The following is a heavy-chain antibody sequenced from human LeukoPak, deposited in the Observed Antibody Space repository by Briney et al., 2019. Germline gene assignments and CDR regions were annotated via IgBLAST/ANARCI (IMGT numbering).Heavy chain of an antibody. Sequence: PGGSLGLSCEVSGFTFNTYAMSWVRQAPGKGPEWVSSISGGDVSTSYADSVKGRFIISRDNSKNTLYLEMDSLRAEDTAVYYCAKPSGRVRGWYFDLWGRGTVVTVSS. V-gene: IGHV3-23*01. J-gene: IGHJ2*01. D-gene: IGHD3-10*02. CDR1: GFTFNTYA. CDR2: ISGGDVST. CDR3: AKPSGRVRGWYFDL.